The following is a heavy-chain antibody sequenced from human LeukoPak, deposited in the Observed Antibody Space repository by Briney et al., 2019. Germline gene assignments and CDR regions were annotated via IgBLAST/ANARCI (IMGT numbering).Heavy chain of an antibody. J-gene: IGHJ5*02. Sequence: GGSLRLSCAASGFIFSNAWMNWVRQAPGKGLEWAGRILSKTSGGTTDYATPVKGRFTISRDDSKNMLYLHMNSLQIEDTAVYYCADYYASGSYPPWGQGTLVTVSS. V-gene: IGHV3-15*07. CDR3: ADYYASGSYPP. CDR2: ILSKTSGGTT. CDR1: GFIFSNAW. D-gene: IGHD3-10*01.